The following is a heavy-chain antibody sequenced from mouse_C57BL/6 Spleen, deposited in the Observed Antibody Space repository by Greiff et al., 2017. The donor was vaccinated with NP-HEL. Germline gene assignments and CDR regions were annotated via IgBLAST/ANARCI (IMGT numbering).Heavy chain of an antibody. V-gene: IGHV1-82*01. D-gene: IGHD1-2*01. CDR3: ARWEITTAYFDY. CDR2: IYPGDGDP. CDR1: GYAFSSPW. J-gene: IGHJ2*01. Sequence: QGQRQQSGPELVKPGASVKISCKASGYAFSSPWMNWVKQRPGKGLEWIGRIYPGDGDPNYNGKFKGKATLTAEKSSSTAYMQLSSLTSEDSAVYFCARWEITTAYFDYWGQCTTLTVSS.